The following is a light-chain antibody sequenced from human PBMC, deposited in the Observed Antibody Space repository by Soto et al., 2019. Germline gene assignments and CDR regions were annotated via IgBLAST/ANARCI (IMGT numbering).Light chain of an antibody. J-gene: IGLJ2*01. CDR2: ANN. CDR3: AAWDDSLNGVV. CDR1: NSNIGGNA. V-gene: IGLV1-44*01. Sequence: QSVLTQPPSASETPGQRVTISCSGSNSNIGGNAITWYQALPGTAPKLLIYANNERPSGVPDRFSGSKSGTSASLAISGLRSEDEAYYYCAAWDDSLNGVVFGGGTKLTVL.